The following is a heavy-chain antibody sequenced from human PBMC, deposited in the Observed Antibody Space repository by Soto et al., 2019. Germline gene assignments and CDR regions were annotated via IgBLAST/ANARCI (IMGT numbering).Heavy chain of an antibody. CDR2: ISYSGST. V-gene: IGHV4-39*02. Sequence: SETLSLTSSVSSGYISTSGYYWGWIRQPPGTGLEWIGGISYSGSTYYNPSLKSRLTISVDTSKNHFSLKLTSVTAADTAVYFCARRGSRLSVAVAAFDYWSQGTLVTVSS. J-gene: IGHJ4*02. D-gene: IGHD6-19*01. CDR1: SGYISTSGYY. CDR3: ARRGSRLSVAVAAFDY.